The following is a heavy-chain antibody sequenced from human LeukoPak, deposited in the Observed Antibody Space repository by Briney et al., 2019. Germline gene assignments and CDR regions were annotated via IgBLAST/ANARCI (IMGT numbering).Heavy chain of an antibody. J-gene: IGHJ6*03. D-gene: IGHD6-19*01. CDR3: ARASAIYYYYYMDV. CDR2: ISSSGSTI. V-gene: IGHV3-11*01. CDR1: GFTFSDYY. Sequence: GGSLRLSCAASGFTFSDYYMSWIRQAPGKGLEWVSYISSSGSTIYYADSVKGRFTISRDNAKNSLYLQMNSLRAEDTALYYCARASAIYYYYYMDVWGKGTTVTVSS.